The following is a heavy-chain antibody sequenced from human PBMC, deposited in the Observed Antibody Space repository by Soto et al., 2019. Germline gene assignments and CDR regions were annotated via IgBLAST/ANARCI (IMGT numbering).Heavy chain of an antibody. J-gene: IGHJ1*01. D-gene: IGHD7-27*01. Sequence: PSETLSLTCTVSGGSISSYYWSWIRQPPGKGLEWIWYIYYSGSTNYNPSLKSRVTISVDTSKNQFSLKLSSVTAADTAVYYCARGWGGYFQHWGQGTLVTVS. CDR2: IYYSGST. V-gene: IGHV4-59*01. CDR1: GGSISSYY. CDR3: ARGWGGYFQH.